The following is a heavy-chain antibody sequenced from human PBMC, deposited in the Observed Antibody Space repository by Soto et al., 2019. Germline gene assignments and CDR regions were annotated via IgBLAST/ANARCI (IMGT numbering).Heavy chain of an antibody. J-gene: IGHJ6*03. V-gene: IGHV3-23*01. D-gene: IGHD2-2*01. CDR1: GFTFSNFA. Sequence: GGSLRLSCAASGFTFSNFAMSWVRHAPGKGLEWVSEITGSTGTTYYADSVRGRFIISRDNSQNTLHLQMNSLRPEDTAVYSCAKDTSSSPYYMDVWGKGTTVTVS. CDR2: ITGSTGTT. CDR3: AKDTSSSPYYMDV.